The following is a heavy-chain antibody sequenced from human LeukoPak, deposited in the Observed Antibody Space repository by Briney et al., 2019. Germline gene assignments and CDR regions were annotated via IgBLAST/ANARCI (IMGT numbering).Heavy chain of an antibody. CDR2: IYYTGTT. CDR3: ARALIRGVIRVDNWFDP. CDR1: GGSISSSYH. V-gene: IGHV4-39*01. D-gene: IGHD3-10*01. J-gene: IGHJ5*02. Sequence: SETLSLTCGVSGGSISSSYHWGWIRQPPGKGLELIGTIYYTGTTYYNPSLKSRVTMSVDTSKNQFSLNLTSVTAADTAVYYCARALIRGVIRVDNWFDPWGQGILVTVSS.